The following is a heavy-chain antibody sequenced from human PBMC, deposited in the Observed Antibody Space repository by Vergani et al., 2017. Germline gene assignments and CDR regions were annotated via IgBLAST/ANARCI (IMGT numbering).Heavy chain of an antibody. V-gene: IGHV3-11*01. D-gene: IGHD3-3*01. CDR1: GFTFSDYY. Sequence: QVQLVESGGGLVKPGGSLRRSCAASGFTFSDYYMSWIRQAPGKGLEWVSYISSSGSTIYYADSVKGRLTISRDNAKNSLYLQMNSLRAEDTAVYYCARDRITIFGVVTYYYYMDVWGKGTTVTVSS. CDR2: ISSSGSTI. J-gene: IGHJ6*03. CDR3: ARDRITIFGVVTYYYYMDV.